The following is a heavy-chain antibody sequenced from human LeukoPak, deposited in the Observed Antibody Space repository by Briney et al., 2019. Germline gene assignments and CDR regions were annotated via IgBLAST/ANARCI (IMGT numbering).Heavy chain of an antibody. Sequence: SETLSLTCTVSGGSISSSSYYWGWIRQPPGKGLEWIGSIYYSGSTYYNPSLKSRATISVDTSKNQFSLKLTSVTAADTAVYFCARGEDFERYYLAYWGQGTLVTVSS. CDR2: IYYSGST. CDR1: GGSISSSSYY. J-gene: IGHJ4*02. CDR3: ARGEDFERYYLAY. V-gene: IGHV4-39*07. D-gene: IGHD3-9*01.